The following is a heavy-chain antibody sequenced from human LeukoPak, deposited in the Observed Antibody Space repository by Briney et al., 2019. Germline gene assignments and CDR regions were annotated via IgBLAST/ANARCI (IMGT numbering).Heavy chain of an antibody. D-gene: IGHD3-10*01. Sequence: GGSLKLSCAASGFTFSNYAMSWVRQAPGKGLEWVSSISSSSSYIYYADSVKGRFTISRDNAKNSLYLQMNSLRAEDTAVYYCARGDYGSGSYYMLGFDYWGQGTLVTVSS. CDR3: ARGDYGSGSYYMLGFDY. CDR1: GFTFSNYA. V-gene: IGHV3-21*01. CDR2: ISSSSSYI. J-gene: IGHJ4*02.